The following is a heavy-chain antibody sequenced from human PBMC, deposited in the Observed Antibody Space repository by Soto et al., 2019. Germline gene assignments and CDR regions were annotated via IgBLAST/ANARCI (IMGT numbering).Heavy chain of an antibody. Sequence: ASVKVSCKASGYAFTSYGSSWVRQAPGQGLEWMGWISAYNGNTNYAQKLQGRVTMTTDTSTSTAYMELRSLRSDDTAVYYCARHQRLRFLEWLLHFDYWGQGTLVTVS. V-gene: IGHV1-18*01. J-gene: IGHJ4*02. CDR3: ARHQRLRFLEWLLHFDY. CDR2: ISAYNGNT. CDR1: GYAFTSYG. D-gene: IGHD3-3*01.